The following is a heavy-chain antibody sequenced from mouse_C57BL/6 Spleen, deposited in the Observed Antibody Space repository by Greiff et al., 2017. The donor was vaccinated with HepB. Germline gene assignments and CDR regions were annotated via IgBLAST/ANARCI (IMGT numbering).Heavy chain of an antibody. CDR3: AREYSNYEGYYAMDY. CDR2: IYPGSGST. Sequence: QVQLQQPGAELVKPGASVKMSCKASGYTFTSYWITWVKQRPGQGLEWIGDIYPGSGSTNYNEKFKSKATLTVDTSSSTAYMQLSSLTSEDSAVYYCAREYSNYEGYYAMDYWGQGTSVTVSS. J-gene: IGHJ4*01. V-gene: IGHV1-55*01. CDR1: GYTFTSYW. D-gene: IGHD2-5*01.